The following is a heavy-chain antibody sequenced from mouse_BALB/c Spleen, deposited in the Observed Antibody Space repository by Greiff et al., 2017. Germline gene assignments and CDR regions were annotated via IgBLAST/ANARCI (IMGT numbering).Heavy chain of an antibody. CDR3: NGYGNSPDY. Sequence: EVQVVESGAELVRSGASVKLSCTASGFNIKDYYMHWVKQRPEQGLEWIGWIDPENGDTEYAPKFQGKATMTADTSSNTAYLQLSSLTSEDTAVYYCNGYGNSPDYWGQGTTLTVSS. D-gene: IGHD2-10*02. CDR2: IDPENGDT. J-gene: IGHJ2*01. V-gene: IGHV14-4*02. CDR1: GFNIKDYY.